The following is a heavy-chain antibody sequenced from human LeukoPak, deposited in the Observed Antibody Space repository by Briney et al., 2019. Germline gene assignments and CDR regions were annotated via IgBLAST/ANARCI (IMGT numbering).Heavy chain of an antibody. Sequence: PSETLSLTCTVSGGSISSGSYYWSWIRQPAGKGLEWIGRIYTSGSTNYNPSLKSRVTISVDTSKNQFSLKLSSVTAADTAVYYCAREVGQIDYWGQGTLVTISS. J-gene: IGHJ4*02. CDR2: IYTSGST. V-gene: IGHV4-61*02. CDR3: AREVGQIDY. CDR1: GGSISSGSYY.